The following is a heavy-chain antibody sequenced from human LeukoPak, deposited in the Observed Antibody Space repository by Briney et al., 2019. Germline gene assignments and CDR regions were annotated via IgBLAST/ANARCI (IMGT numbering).Heavy chain of an antibody. D-gene: IGHD3-16*01. J-gene: IGHJ4*02. CDR2: ITGSGPYI. Sequence: GGSLRLSCAASGFTFNSYGMSWVRQAPGKGLEWVSSITGSGPYILYADSVKRRFNISRDNTKNLLYLEMNSLRAEDTAMYYCVRDVGAVRGEVYFDYWGQGTLVTVSS. CDR3: VRDVGAVRGEVYFDY. V-gene: IGHV3-21*06. CDR1: GFTFNSYG.